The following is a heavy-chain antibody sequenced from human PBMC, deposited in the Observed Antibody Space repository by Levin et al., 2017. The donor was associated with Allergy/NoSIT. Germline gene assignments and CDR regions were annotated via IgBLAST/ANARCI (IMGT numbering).Heavy chain of an antibody. V-gene: IGHV3-30*18. D-gene: IGHD3-22*01. CDR3: AKNGRKGDSSGYVWFGMWYFDY. CDR2: ISYDGSNK. Sequence: GESLKISCAASGFTFSSYGMHWVRQAPGKGLEWVAVISYDGSNKYYADSVKGRFTISRDNSKNTLYLQMNSLRAEDTAVYYCAKNGRKGDSSGYVWFGMWYFDYWGQGTLVTVSS. CDR1: GFTFSSYG. J-gene: IGHJ4*02.